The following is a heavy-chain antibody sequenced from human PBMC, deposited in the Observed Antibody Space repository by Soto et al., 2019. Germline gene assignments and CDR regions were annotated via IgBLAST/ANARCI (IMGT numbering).Heavy chain of an antibody. CDR1: GFTFSSYS. Sequence: EVQLVESGGGLVKPGGSLRLSCAASGFTFSSYSMNWVRQAPGKGLEWVSSISSSSSYIYYADSVKGRFTISRDNAKNSLYLQMNSLRAEDTAVYYCARGMRGIWPTSDSSHFGYWGQGTLVTVSS. CDR3: ARGMRGIWPTSDSSHFGY. J-gene: IGHJ4*02. V-gene: IGHV3-21*01. D-gene: IGHD2-8*01. CDR2: ISSSSSYI.